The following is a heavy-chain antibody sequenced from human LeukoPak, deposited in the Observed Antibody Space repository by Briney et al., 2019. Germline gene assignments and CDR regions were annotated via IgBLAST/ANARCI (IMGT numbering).Heavy chain of an antibody. CDR3: ARRGYSSGWYSPNWFDP. CDR1: GGSISSYY. CDR2: IYYSGST. D-gene: IGHD6-19*01. J-gene: IGHJ5*02. V-gene: IGHV4-59*08. Sequence: PSETPSLTCTVSGGSISSYYWSWIRQPPGKGLEWIGYIYYSGSTNYNPSLKSRVTISVDTSKNQFSLKLSSVTAADTAVYYCARRGYSSGWYSPNWFDPWGQGTLVTVSS.